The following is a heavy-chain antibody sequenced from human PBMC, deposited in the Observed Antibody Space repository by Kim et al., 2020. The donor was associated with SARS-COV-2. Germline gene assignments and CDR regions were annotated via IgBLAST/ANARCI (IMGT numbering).Heavy chain of an antibody. D-gene: IGHD2-2*01. J-gene: IGHJ5*02. V-gene: IGHV4-59*09. CDR3: ARGIVPFLLNWFDP. Sequence: NPSLKSRVTISVDTSKNQFSLKLSSVTAADTAVYYCARGIVPFLLNWFDPWGQGTLVTVSS.